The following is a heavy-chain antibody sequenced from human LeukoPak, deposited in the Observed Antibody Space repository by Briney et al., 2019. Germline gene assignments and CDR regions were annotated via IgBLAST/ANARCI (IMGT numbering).Heavy chain of an antibody. CDR1: GFTFSRYA. CDR2: ISDDGTFT. V-gene: IGHV3-30-3*02. D-gene: IGHD3-22*01. J-gene: IGHJ3*02. Sequence: GRSLRLSCAASGFTFSRYAIHWVRQAPGKGLEWVAVISDDGTFTLYGDSVRGRFTISRDSSKNTLYLQMNSLRPEDTAVYYCAKSLDSSDDAFDIWGQGTMVTVSS. CDR3: AKSLDSSDDAFDI.